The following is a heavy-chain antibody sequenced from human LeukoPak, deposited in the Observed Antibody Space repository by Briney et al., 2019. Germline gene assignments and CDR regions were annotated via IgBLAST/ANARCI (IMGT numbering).Heavy chain of an antibody. Sequence: PGRSLRLSCAASGFTFSDHYMDWVRQSPGKGLEWVGRTRNKANSYTTEYAASVKGRFTISRDDSKNSLYLQMNSLKTEDTAVYYCRGPLWWGQGTLVTVSS. V-gene: IGHV3-72*01. J-gene: IGHJ4*02. D-gene: IGHD3-10*01. CDR2: TRNKANSYTT. CDR3: RGPLW. CDR1: GFTFSDHY.